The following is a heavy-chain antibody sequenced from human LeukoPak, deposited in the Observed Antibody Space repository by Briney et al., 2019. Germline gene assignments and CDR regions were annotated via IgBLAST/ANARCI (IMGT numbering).Heavy chain of an antibody. V-gene: IGHV4-34*01. CDR3: ARVNSVWLPPNYFDY. D-gene: IGHD5-12*01. Sequence: SETLSLTCAVYGGSFSGYYWSWLRQPPGKGLEWIGEINHSGSTNYNPSLKSRVTISVDTSKNQFSLKLSSVTAADTAVYYCARVNSVWLPPNYFDYWGQGTLVTVSS. CDR1: GGSFSGYY. CDR2: INHSGST. J-gene: IGHJ4*02.